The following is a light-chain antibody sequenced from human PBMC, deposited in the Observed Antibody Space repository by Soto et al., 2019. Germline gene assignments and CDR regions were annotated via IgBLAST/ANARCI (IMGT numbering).Light chain of an antibody. V-gene: IGLV3-9*01. CDR3: QVWDSSTARV. Sequence: SYELTQQLSVSVALGQTARITCGGNNIGSKNVHWYQQKPGQAPVLVIYRDSNRPSGIPERFSGSNSGNTATLTISRAQAGDGADYYCQVWDSSTARVFGGGTKLTVL. J-gene: IGLJ3*02. CDR2: RDS. CDR1: NIGSKN.